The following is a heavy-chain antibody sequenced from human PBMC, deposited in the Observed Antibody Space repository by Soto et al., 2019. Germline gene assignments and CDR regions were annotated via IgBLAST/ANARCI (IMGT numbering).Heavy chain of an antibody. D-gene: IGHD2-15*01. CDR2: IYWDDDK. Sequence: QITLKESGPTLVKPTQTLTLTCTVSGFSLSTGGVGVGWIRQPPGKALEWLALIYWDDDKRYRTSLQNRLTITADTSYNQVVLSMYNMGPDDTATYFSANRNVEVVGGSTTTFEYWGQGALVTVSS. J-gene: IGHJ4*02. CDR3: ANRNVEVVGGSTTTFEY. CDR1: GFSLSTGGVG. V-gene: IGHV2-5*02.